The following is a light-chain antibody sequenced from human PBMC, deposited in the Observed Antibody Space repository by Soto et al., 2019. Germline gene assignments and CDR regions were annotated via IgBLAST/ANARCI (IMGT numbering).Light chain of an antibody. CDR1: ISNIRGNY. CDR2: RTT. CDR3: ATWDDNLSTPL. V-gene: IGLV1-47*01. Sequence: QLVLAQTPSASGTPGQTVTISCSGSISNIRGNYVYWYQQLPGTAPKLLIYRTTQRPTGVPGRFSGSKSGTSASLVISGLRSGDEGDYFCATWDDNLSTPLFGGGTKLTVL. J-gene: IGLJ3*02.